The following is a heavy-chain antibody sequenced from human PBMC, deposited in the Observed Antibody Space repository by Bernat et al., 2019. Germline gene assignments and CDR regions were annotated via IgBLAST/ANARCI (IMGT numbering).Heavy chain of an antibody. J-gene: IGHJ4*02. V-gene: IGHV4-39*01. CDR2: IYYSGST. CDR1: GGSISSSSYY. Sequence: QVQLQESGPGLVKPSETLSLTCTVSGGSISSSSYYWGWIRQPPGKGLEWIGSIYYSGSTYYNPSLKSRVTISVDTSKNQFSLKLSSVTAADTAVYYCARTSGWYEDYWGQGTLVTVSS. D-gene: IGHD6-19*01. CDR3: ARTSGWYEDY.